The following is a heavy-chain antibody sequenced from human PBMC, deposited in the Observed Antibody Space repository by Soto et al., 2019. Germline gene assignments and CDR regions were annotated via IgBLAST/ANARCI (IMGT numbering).Heavy chain of an antibody. D-gene: IGHD3-22*01. CDR1: GCFRSISNY. CDR3: ASDLSSGYDAYGIRY. V-gene: IGHV4-38-2*01. CDR2: IDYSGRT. Sequence: SXETLSRTSADSGCFRSISNYWCWIRQTQGKGLEWLGSIDYSGRTYYNPSLKSRVSTSVDLSKNQFSLNLRSVTAADTAVYFCASDLSSGYDAYGIRYWRQVTLVTVSS. J-gene: IGHJ4*02.